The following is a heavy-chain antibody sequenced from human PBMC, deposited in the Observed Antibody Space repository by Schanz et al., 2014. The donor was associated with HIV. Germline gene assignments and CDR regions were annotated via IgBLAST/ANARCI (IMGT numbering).Heavy chain of an antibody. CDR3: APRRDFCSGGSCTSNWFAP. V-gene: IGHV1-18*01. J-gene: IGHJ5*02. CDR2: IDPNSGDT. Sequence: QVHLVQSGAEVKKSGASVKVSCKASGYSFSSYGLSWVRQAPGQGLEWMGWIDPNSGDTNYAPKFQGRVTLTRDTSISTVYMELKRLRSDDTAVYYCAPRRDFCSGGSCTSNWFAPWGQGTLVTVSS. CDR1: GYSFSSYG. D-gene: IGHD2-15*01.